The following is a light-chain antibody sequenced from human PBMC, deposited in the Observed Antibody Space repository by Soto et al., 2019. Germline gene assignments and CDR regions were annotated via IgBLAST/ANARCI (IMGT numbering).Light chain of an antibody. CDR3: QSYDSSLNAVV. V-gene: IGLV1-40*01. J-gene: IGLJ2*01. CDR1: SSNIGARYD. Sequence: QSVLTQPPSVSGAPGQRVTISCTGSSSNIGARYDVHWYQQLPGPAPKLLIYGNSNRPSGVPDRFSGSKSGTSASLAITGLQAEDEADYYCQSYDSSLNAVVFGGGTKLTVL. CDR2: GNS.